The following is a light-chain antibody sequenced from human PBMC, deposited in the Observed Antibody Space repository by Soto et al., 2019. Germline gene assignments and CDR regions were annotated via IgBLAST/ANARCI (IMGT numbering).Light chain of an antibody. CDR3: SSYTSSSPCV. CDR1: SSDVGGYKY. Sequence: QSVLTQPASVSGSPGQSITISCTGTSSDVGGYKYVSWYQQYPGKAPKLMMYDVSNRPSGVSNRFSGSKSGNTASLTISGLQAEDEADYYCSSYTSSSPCVFGTGTKVTLL. V-gene: IGLV2-14*01. CDR2: DVS. J-gene: IGLJ1*01.